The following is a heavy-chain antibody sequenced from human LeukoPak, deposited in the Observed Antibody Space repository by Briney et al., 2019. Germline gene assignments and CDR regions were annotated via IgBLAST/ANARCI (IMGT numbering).Heavy chain of an antibody. J-gene: IGHJ6*03. D-gene: IGHD2-15*01. V-gene: IGHV4-34*01. CDR3: ARAAKTYYYYYYYMDV. Sequence: PSETLSLTCAVYGGSFSGYYWSWIRQPPGKGLEWIGEINHSGSTNYNPSLKSRVTISVDTSKNQFSLKLSSVTAADTAVYYCARAAKTYYYYYYYMDVWGKGTTVTISS. CDR2: INHSGST. CDR1: GGSFSGYY.